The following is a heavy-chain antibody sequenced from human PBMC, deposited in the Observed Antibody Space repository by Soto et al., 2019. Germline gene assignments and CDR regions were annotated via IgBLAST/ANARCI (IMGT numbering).Heavy chain of an antibody. D-gene: IGHD3-3*01. V-gene: IGHV3-49*04. CDR3: TSYDFWISGPYYYYGMDV. CDR2: IRSKAYGGTT. Sequence: QTGGSLRLSCTASGFTFGDYAMSWVRQAPGKWLEWVGFIRSKAYGGTTEYAASVKGRFTISRDDSKSIAYLQMNSLKTEDTAVYYCTSYDFWISGPYYYYGMDVWGQGXTVTVSS. J-gene: IGHJ6*02. CDR1: GFTFGDYA.